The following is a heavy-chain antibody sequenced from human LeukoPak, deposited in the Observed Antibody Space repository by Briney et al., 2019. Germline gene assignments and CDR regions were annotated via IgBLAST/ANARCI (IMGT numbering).Heavy chain of an antibody. CDR2: ISDSGDNT. CDR1: GFTFTNYA. Sequence: GVSLRLSCAASGFTFTNYAMNWVRQAPGKGLEWVSIISDSGDNTYYADSVKGRFAISRDNSKNTLYLQLNSLRAEDTALYYCVKRGYCTTASCTYAFDIWGQGTMVTVSS. J-gene: IGHJ3*02. CDR3: VKRGYCTTASCTYAFDI. D-gene: IGHD2-2*01. V-gene: IGHV3-23*01.